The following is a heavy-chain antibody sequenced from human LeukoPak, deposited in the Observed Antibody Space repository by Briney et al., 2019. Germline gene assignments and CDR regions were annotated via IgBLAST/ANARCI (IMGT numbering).Heavy chain of an antibody. J-gene: IGHJ6*04. CDR3: ARGLRNSGYETPYYYYGMDV. CDR1: GFTFSSYS. CDR2: ISSSSSYI. D-gene: IGHD5-12*01. V-gene: IGHV3-21*01. Sequence: GGSLRLSCAASGFTFSSYSMNWVRQAPGKGLEWVSSISSSSSYIYYADSVKGRFTISRDNAKNSLYLQMNSLRAEDTAVYYCARGLRNSGYETPYYYYGMDVWGKGTTVTVSS.